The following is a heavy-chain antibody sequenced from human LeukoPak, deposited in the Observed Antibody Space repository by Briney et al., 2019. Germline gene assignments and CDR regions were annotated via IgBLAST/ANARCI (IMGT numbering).Heavy chain of an antibody. CDR1: GGSISSYY. Sequence: SETLSLTCTVSGGSISSYYWSWIRHPPGKGLEWIGYIYYSGSTNYNTSLKSRVTISVDTSKNQFSLKLSSVTAADTAVYYCARRANSGFDAFDIWGQGTMVTVSS. CDR2: IYYSGST. D-gene: IGHD3-22*01. J-gene: IGHJ3*02. V-gene: IGHV4-59*01. CDR3: ARRANSGFDAFDI.